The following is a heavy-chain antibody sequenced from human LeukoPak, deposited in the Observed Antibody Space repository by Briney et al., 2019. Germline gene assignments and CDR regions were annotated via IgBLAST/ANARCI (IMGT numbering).Heavy chain of an antibody. V-gene: IGHV4-39*01. CDR1: GDSIRTNSYY. Sequence: SETLSLTCTVSGDSIRTNSYYWGWIRQPPGKGLEWIASVYYNGNIYYNPSFRSRVTMFVDTSNNQFSLSLTSVTAADTAVYFCARLRHDRSGYYWFGPWGRGTLVTVSS. J-gene: IGHJ5*02. D-gene: IGHD3-22*01. CDR2: VYYNGNI. CDR3: ARLRHDRSGYYWFGP.